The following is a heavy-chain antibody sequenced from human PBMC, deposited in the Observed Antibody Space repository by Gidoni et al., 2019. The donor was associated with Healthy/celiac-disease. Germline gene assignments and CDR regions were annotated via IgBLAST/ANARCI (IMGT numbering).Heavy chain of an antibody. V-gene: IGHV1-69*01. CDR3: ALSYCGGDCFTPYYYYYGMDV. CDR1: GGTFSSYA. CDR2: IIPIFGTA. Sequence: QVQLVQSGAEVKKPGSSVKVSCKASGGTFSSYAISWVRQAPGQGLEWMGGIIPIFGTANYAQKFQGRVTITADESTSTAYMELSSLRSEDTAVYYCALSYCGGDCFTPYYYYYGMDVWGQGTTVTVSS. J-gene: IGHJ6*02. D-gene: IGHD2-21*02.